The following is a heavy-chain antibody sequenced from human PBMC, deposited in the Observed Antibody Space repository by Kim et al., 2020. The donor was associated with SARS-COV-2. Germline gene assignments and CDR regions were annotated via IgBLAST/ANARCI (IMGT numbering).Heavy chain of an antibody. J-gene: IGHJ5*02. CDR2: INTNTGKS. V-gene: IGHV7-4-1*02. Sequence: ASVKVSCKASGYTFTSYAMNWVRQAPGQGLEWMGWINTNTGKSTYAQGFTGRFVFSLDTSVSTAYLQISSLKAEDTAVYYCARDRQQLVQDWFDPWGQGTLVTVSS. D-gene: IGHD6-13*01. CDR1: GYTFTSYA. CDR3: ARDRQQLVQDWFDP.